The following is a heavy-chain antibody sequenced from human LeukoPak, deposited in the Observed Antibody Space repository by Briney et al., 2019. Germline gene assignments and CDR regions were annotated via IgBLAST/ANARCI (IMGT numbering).Heavy chain of an antibody. CDR3: ARASSFDKTTRWNPAYFGP. Sequence: SETLSLTCAVHGGSLSGFYWSWIRQPPGKGLGWIGEINHSGTTNYNPSLKSRVTISVDTSKKQVSLDLASVTAADTAVYYCARASSFDKTTRWNPAYFGPWGQGTLVTVSS. V-gene: IGHV4-34*01. CDR1: GGSLSGFY. J-gene: IGHJ5*02. D-gene: IGHD1-1*01. CDR2: INHSGTT.